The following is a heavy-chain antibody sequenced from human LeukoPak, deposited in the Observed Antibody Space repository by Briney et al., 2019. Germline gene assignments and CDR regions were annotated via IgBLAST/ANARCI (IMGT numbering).Heavy chain of an antibody. CDR3: AGSYRYAFDI. D-gene: IGHD1-26*01. J-gene: IGHJ3*02. CDR2: IYTSGSN. CDR1: GGSISSGSYY. V-gene: IGHV4-61*09. Sequence: SQTLSLTCTVSGGSISSGSYYWSWIRQPAGKGLEWIGHIYTSGSNNYNPSLKSRVTISVDTSKNQFSLKLSSVTAADTAVYYCAGSYRYAFDIWGQGTMVTVSS.